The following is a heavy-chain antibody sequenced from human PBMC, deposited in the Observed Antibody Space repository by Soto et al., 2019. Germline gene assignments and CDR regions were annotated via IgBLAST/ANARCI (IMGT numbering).Heavy chain of an antibody. CDR2: ISSSSSTI. D-gene: IGHD1-7*01. CDR1: GFTFSSYS. V-gene: IGHV3-48*01. CDR3: ARGAGITGTTWRFYY. J-gene: IGHJ4*02. Sequence: EVQLVESGGGLVQPGGSLRLSCAASGFTFSSYSMNWVRQAPGKGLEWVSYISSSSSTIYYADSVKGRFTISRDNAKNSLYLQMNSLRAEDTAVYYCARGAGITGTTWRFYYWGQGTLVTVSS.